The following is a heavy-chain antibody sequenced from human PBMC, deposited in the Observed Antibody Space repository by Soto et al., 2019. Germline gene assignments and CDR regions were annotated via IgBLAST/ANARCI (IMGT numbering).Heavy chain of an antibody. Sequence: KTSETLSLTCTVSGGSISSYYWSWIRQPPGKGLEWIGYIYYSGSTNYNPSLKSRVTISVDTSKNQFSLKLSSVTAADTAVYYCAGGIVATIPSSAGFDYWGQGTLVTVSS. V-gene: IGHV4-59*12. CDR3: AGGIVATIPSSAGFDY. CDR2: IYYSGST. CDR1: GGSISSYY. J-gene: IGHJ4*02. D-gene: IGHD5-12*01.